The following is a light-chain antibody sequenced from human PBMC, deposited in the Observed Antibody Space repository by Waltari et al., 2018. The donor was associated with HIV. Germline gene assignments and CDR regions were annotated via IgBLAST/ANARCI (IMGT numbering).Light chain of an antibody. V-gene: IGLV1-44*01. CDR2: SYN. CDR1: SSNIGSNT. Sequence: QSVLTQPPSASGTPGPRVTISCSGSSSNIGSNTVNWYQQLPGTAPKLLIYSYNLRPSGVPDRFSGSKSGTSASLAISGLQSEDEADYYCAAWDDSLKGPIFGGGTKVTVL. CDR3: AAWDDSLKGPI. J-gene: IGLJ2*01.